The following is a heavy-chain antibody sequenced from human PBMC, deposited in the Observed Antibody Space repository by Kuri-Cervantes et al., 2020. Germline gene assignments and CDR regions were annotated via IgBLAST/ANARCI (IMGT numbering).Heavy chain of an antibody. CDR2: ISTYNGNT. Sequence: ASVKVSCKASGYTFTSYGISWVRQAPGQGLEWMGWISTYNGNTNYAQKLQGRVTMTTDTSTSTAYMELRSLKSDDTAVYYCARALSLVPNDYWGQGTLVTVSS. CDR3: ARALSLVPNDY. V-gene: IGHV1-18*01. D-gene: IGHD6-13*01. J-gene: IGHJ4*02. CDR1: GYTFTSYG.